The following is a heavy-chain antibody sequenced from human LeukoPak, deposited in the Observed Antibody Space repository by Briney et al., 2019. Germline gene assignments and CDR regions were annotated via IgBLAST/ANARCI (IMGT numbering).Heavy chain of an antibody. CDR2: IRYDGSVE. CDR1: GFTFSKYG. Sequence: PGGSLRLSCAASGFTFSKYGMHWVRQAPGKGLGWVAFIRYDGSVEYYADSVKGRFRISKDFSSNTLSLEMNSLRRQDTAMYYCAKVLDYGDYGGIDPWGQGTLVTVSS. J-gene: IGHJ5*02. D-gene: IGHD4-17*01. V-gene: IGHV3-30*02. CDR3: AKVLDYGDYGGIDP.